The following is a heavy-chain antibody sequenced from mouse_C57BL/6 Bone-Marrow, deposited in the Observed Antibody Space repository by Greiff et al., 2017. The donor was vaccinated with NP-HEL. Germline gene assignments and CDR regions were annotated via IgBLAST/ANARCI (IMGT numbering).Heavy chain of an antibody. CDR1: GFTFSSYG. Sequence: EVMLVESGGDLVKPGGSLKLSCAASGFTFSSYGMSWVRQTPDKRLEWVATISSGGSYTYYPDSVKGRFTISRDNAKKTLYLQMSSLKSEDTAMYYCARHYGHYWGQGTTLTVSS. D-gene: IGHD1-2*01. V-gene: IGHV5-6*02. CDR3: ARHYGHY. J-gene: IGHJ2*01. CDR2: ISSGGSYT.